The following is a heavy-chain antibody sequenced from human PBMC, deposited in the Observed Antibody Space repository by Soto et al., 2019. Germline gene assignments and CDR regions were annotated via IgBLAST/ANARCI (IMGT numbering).Heavy chain of an antibody. V-gene: IGHV1-8*01. J-gene: IGHJ4*02. CDR3: ARYRRLSSPGGGSCYSLGY. CDR1: GYSFTSYD. CDR2: MNPNSGNT. D-gene: IGHD2-15*01. Sequence: GSSEKVSCKAFGYSFTSYDINWARQATGQGLEWMGWMNPNSGNTGYAQKFQGRVTMTRNTSISTAYMELSSLRSEDTAVYYCARYRRLSSPGGGSCYSLGYWGQGTLVTVSS.